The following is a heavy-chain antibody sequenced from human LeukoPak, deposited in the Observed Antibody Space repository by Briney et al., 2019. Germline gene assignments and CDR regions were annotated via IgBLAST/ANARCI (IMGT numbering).Heavy chain of an antibody. Sequence: GGSLRLSCAASGFTVITNDMTWVRQAPGKGPEWVSVLYSDGNTKYADSVQSRFTISRDNSKNTLYLEMNSLSPDDTAVYYCARGVEPLAANTLAYWGQGTLVTVSS. D-gene: IGHD1-14*01. CDR3: ARGVEPLAANTLAY. CDR1: GFTVITND. V-gene: IGHV3-53*01. J-gene: IGHJ4*02. CDR2: LYSDGNT.